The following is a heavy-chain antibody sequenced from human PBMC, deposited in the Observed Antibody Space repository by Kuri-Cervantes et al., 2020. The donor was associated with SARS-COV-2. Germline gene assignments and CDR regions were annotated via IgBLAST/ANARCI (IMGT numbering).Heavy chain of an antibody. CDR1: GFTFSSYS. D-gene: IGHD2-15*01. Sequence: GGSLRLSCAASGFTFSSYSMNWVRQAPGKGLEWVSSISSSSSYIYYADSVKGRFTISRDNAKNSLYLQMNSLRDEDTAVYYCARDGLGYCSGGSCPTFDYWGQGTLVTVSS. V-gene: IGHV3-21*01. CDR2: ISSSSSYI. J-gene: IGHJ4*02. CDR3: ARDGLGYCSGGSCPTFDY.